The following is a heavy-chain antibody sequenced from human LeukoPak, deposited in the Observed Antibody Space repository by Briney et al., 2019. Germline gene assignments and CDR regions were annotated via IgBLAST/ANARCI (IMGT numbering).Heavy chain of an antibody. J-gene: IGHJ4*02. CDR1: GGSISSYY. Sequence: SSETLSLTCTVSGGSISSYYWSWIRQPAGKGLEWIGRIYTSGSTNCNPSLKSRVTMSVDTSKNQFSLNMTSVTAADTAVYYCAREGGQERYFDYWGQGTLVTVSS. CDR3: AREGGQERYFDY. V-gene: IGHV4-4*07. CDR2: IYTSGST.